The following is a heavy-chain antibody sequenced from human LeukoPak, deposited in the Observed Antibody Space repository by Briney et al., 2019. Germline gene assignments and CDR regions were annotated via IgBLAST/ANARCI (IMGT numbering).Heavy chain of an antibody. Sequence: GGSLRLSCAASGFTFSGYAMSWVRQAPAKGLEWVSAISGAGGSTYYADSVKGRFTISRDNSNNTLYLQMNSLRADDTAVYYCAKEASIAALRMNWFDPWGQGTLVTVSS. CDR2: ISGAGGST. CDR3: AKEASIAALRMNWFDP. V-gene: IGHV3-23*01. J-gene: IGHJ5*02. D-gene: IGHD6-6*01. CDR1: GFTFSGYA.